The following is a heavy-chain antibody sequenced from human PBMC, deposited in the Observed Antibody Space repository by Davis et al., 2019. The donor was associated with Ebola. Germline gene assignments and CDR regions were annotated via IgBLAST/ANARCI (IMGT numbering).Heavy chain of an antibody. Sequence: AASVKVSCKASGYTFTGYYMHWVRQAPGQGLEWMGRINPNSGGTNYAQKFQGRVTMTRDTSISTAYMELSRLRSDDTAVYYCARDLGYCSGGSCFFSNWFDPWGQGTLVTVSS. J-gene: IGHJ5*02. V-gene: IGHV1-2*06. CDR3: ARDLGYCSGGSCFFSNWFDP. CDR2: INPNSGGT. CDR1: GYTFTGYY. D-gene: IGHD2-15*01.